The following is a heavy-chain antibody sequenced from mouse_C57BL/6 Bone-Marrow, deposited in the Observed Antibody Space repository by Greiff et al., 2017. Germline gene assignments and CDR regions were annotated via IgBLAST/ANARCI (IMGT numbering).Heavy chain of an antibody. CDR3: ARAHYYSSSLFAY. CDR1: GYTFTSYW. CDR2: IYPGSGST. Sequence: QVQLQQPGAELVKPGASVKMSCKASGYTFTSYWITWVKQRPGQGLEWIGDIYPGSGSTNYTGKFKSKDTLTVDTSSRTAYMQLSSLTSEDSAVYYGARAHYYSSSLFAYWGQGTLVTVSA. J-gene: IGHJ3*01. V-gene: IGHV1-55*01. D-gene: IGHD1-1*01.